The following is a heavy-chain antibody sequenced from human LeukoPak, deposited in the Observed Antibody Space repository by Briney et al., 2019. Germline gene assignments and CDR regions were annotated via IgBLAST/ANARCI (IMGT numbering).Heavy chain of an antibody. CDR1: GGSISSYY. D-gene: IGHD4-17*01. J-gene: IGHJ4*02. V-gene: IGHV4-30-4*01. Sequence: PSETLSLTCTVSGGSISSYYWSWIRQPPGKGLEWIGDIYYSGSTYYNPSLKSRVTISVDTSKNQFSLKLSSVTAADTAVYYCARLDYGDYLLDYWGQGTLVTVSS. CDR2: IYYSGST. CDR3: ARLDYGDYLLDY.